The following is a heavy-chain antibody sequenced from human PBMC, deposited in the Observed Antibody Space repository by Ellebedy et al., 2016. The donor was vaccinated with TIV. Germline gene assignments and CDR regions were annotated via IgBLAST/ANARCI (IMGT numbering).Heavy chain of an antibody. CDR1: GGTFSSYA. CDR2: IIPIFGTA. D-gene: IGHD2-2*01. CDR3: ARSPRLVCSTSCPKGY. J-gene: IGHJ4*02. Sequence: SVKVSCXASGGTFSSYAISWVRQAPGQGLEWMGGIIPIFGTANYAQKFQGRVTITADESTSTAYMELSSLRSEDTAVYYCARSPRLVCSTSCPKGYWGQGTLVTVSS. V-gene: IGHV1-69*13.